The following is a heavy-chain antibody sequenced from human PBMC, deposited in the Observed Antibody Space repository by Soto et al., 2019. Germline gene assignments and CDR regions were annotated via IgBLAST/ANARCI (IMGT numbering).Heavy chain of an antibody. J-gene: IGHJ4*02. D-gene: IGHD6-19*01. CDR2: ISDTGAST. CDR1: GFTFKESA. V-gene: IGHV3-23*01. CDR3: AKGRGSGWAWYFDN. Sequence: PGGSLRLSCEASGFTFKESAMHWVRQAPGKGLEWVASISDTGASTWYAESVRGRLSISRDNSKNTLYLQTNSLRGEGTAVYYCAKGRGSGWAWYFDNWGQGTLVTVSS.